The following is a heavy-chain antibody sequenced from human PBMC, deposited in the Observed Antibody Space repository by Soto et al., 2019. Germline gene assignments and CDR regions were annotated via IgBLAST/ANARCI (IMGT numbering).Heavy chain of an antibody. V-gene: IGHV3-48*01. Sequence: GGSLRLSCAASGFTFSSYSMNWVRQAPGKGLEWVSYISSSSSTIYYADSVKGRFTISRDNAKNSLYLQMNSLRAEDTAVYYCARPVEYYDFWSGYRYYYYYYMDVWGKGTTVTVSS. J-gene: IGHJ6*03. CDR3: ARPVEYYDFWSGYRYYYYYYMDV. D-gene: IGHD3-3*01. CDR2: ISSSSSTI. CDR1: GFTFSSYS.